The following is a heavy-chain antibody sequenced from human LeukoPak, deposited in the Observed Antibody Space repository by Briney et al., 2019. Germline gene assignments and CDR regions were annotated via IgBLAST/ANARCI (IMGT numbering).Heavy chain of an antibody. Sequence: GGSLRLSCAASGFTFSSYWMSWVRQASGKGLEWVANIKQDGSEKYHVDSVKGRFTISRDNAKNSLYLQMNSLRAEDTAVYYCASPRGVAAAGSYYFDYWGQGTLVTVSS. D-gene: IGHD6-13*01. CDR2: IKQDGSEK. CDR1: GFTFSSYW. V-gene: IGHV3-7*01. J-gene: IGHJ4*02. CDR3: ASPRGVAAAGSYYFDY.